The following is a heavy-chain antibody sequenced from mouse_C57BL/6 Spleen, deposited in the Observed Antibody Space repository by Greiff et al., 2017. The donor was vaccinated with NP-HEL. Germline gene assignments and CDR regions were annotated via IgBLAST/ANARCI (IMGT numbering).Heavy chain of an antibody. CDR1: GFTFSSYA. D-gene: IGHD2-5*01. J-gene: IGHJ4*01. V-gene: IGHV5-9-1*02. CDR2: ISSGGDYI. Sequence: EVKLMESGEGLVKPGGSLKLSCAASGFTFSSYAMSWVRQTPEKRLEWVAYISSGGDYIYYADTVKGRFTISRDNARNTLYLQMSSLKSEDTAMYYCTREGSNVYYYAMDYWGQGTSVTVSS. CDR3: TREGSNVYYYAMDY.